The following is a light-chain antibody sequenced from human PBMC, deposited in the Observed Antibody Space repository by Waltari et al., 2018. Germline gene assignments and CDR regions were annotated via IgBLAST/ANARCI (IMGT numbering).Light chain of an antibody. Sequence: DIQMTQSPSSLSASVGDRVTITCRASQSISSYLNWYQRKPGRAPKLLIYAASTLQSGVPSRFSGSGSGTDFTLTISSLQPDDFATYYCQQDYSLPRTFGQGTKVEIK. CDR1: QSISSY. CDR2: AAS. J-gene: IGKJ1*01. V-gene: IGKV1-39*01. CDR3: QQDYSLPRT.